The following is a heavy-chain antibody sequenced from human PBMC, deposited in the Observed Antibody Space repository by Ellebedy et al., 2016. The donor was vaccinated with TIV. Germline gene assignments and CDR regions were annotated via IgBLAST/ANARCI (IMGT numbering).Heavy chain of an antibody. Sequence: GESLKISCQGSGYSFATYWTAWVRQIPGKGLECMRIIHPANSLTKYSPSVQSQVTISVDTSISTAYLQWSSLKASDTAMYYCSIAADGTTWFDTWGQGTLVTVSS. CDR1: GYSFATYW. D-gene: IGHD6-13*01. CDR2: IHPANSLT. J-gene: IGHJ5*02. V-gene: IGHV5-51*01. CDR3: SIAADGTTWFDT.